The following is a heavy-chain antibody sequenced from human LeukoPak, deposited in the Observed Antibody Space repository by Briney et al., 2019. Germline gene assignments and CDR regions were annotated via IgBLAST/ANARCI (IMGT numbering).Heavy chain of an antibody. J-gene: IGHJ4*02. CDR1: GFTFSSYA. V-gene: IGHV3-23*01. D-gene: IGHD5-12*01. CDR3: AKGNTDGMVATIQYFDY. Sequence: PGGSLRLSCAASGFTFSSYAMSWVRQAPGKGLEWVSAISGSGGSTYYADSVKGRFTISRDNSKNTLYLQMNSLRAEDTAVYYCAKGNTDGMVATIQYFDYWGQGTLVTVSS. CDR2: ISGSGGST.